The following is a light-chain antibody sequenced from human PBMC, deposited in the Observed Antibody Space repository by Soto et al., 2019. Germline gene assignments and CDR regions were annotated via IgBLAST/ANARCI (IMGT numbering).Light chain of an antibody. CDR3: KKSYSTPRT. J-gene: IGKJ2*01. Sequence: DIQMTQSPSSLSASVGDRVTITCRASQSISSYVNWYQQKPGKDPKLLIYAASSLQSGVPSRLSGSGSGTDITLTISSLQPEDFATYYCKKSYSTPRTVGQGTKLEIK. V-gene: IGKV1-39*01. CDR2: AAS. CDR1: QSISSY.